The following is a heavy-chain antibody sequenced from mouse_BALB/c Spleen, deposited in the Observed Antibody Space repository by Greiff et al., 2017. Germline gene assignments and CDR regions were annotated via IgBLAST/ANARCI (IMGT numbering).Heavy chain of an antibody. V-gene: IGHV5-9-4*01. Sequence: EVQVVESGGGLVKPGGSLKLSCAASGFTFSSYAMSWVRQSPEKRLEWVAEISSGGSYTYYPDTVTGRFTISRDNAKNTLYLEMSSLRSEDTAMYYCARDNGNYFDDWGQGTTLTVSS. J-gene: IGHJ2*01. CDR1: GFTFSSYA. CDR2: ISSGGSYT. D-gene: IGHD2-1*01. CDR3: ARDNGNYFDD.